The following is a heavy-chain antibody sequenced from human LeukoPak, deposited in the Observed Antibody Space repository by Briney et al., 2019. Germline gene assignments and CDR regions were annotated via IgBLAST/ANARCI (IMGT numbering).Heavy chain of an antibody. J-gene: IGHJ4*02. V-gene: IGHV1-18*01. Sequence: ASVELFCKASGYTFTSYGISWVRQAPGQGLEWTGWISAYNGNTNYAQKLQGRVTMTTYTSTTTAYMELRNLRSDDTAIYYCARQVDTAMALPDYWGQGTLVTVSS. D-gene: IGHD5-18*01. CDR1: GYTFTSYG. CDR3: ARQVDTAMALPDY. CDR2: ISAYNGNT.